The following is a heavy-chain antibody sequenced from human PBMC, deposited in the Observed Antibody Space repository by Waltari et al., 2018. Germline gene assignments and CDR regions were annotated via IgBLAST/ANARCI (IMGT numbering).Heavy chain of an antibody. Sequence: QVQLQQWGAGLLKPSETLSLTCAVYGGSFSGSCWSWVRQPPGKGLEWSGEINNSGSSNYNPSLKSRVTISVDTSKNQFSLKLSSVTAADTAVYYCASLAAGRNYYYYYMDVWGKGTTVTVSS. CDR2: INNSGSS. V-gene: IGHV4-34*01. CDR1: GGSFSGSC. J-gene: IGHJ6*03. CDR3: ASLAAGRNYYYYYMDV. D-gene: IGHD6-13*01.